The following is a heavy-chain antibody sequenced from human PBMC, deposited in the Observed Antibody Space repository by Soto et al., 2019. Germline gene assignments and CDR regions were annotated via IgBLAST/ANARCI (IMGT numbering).Heavy chain of an antibody. Sequence: TLSITSAVSVAANTRCHWLSWVRQPPGKGLEWIGEIYHSGSTNYNPSLKSRVTISVDKSKNQFSLKLSSVTAADTAVYYCARAAMGGSSWPFDYWGQGTLVTVS. CDR2: IYHSGST. J-gene: IGHJ4*02. CDR1: VAANTRCHW. V-gene: IGHV4-4*02. D-gene: IGHD6-13*01. CDR3: ARAAMGGSSWPFDY.